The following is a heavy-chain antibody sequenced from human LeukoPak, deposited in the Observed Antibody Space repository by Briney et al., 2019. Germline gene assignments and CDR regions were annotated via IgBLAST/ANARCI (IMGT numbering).Heavy chain of an antibody. V-gene: IGHV3-74*01. CDR2: INGDGSST. CDR1: GFTFSSYW. CDR3: ARGNIAAAGIHY. J-gene: IGHJ4*02. Sequence: GGSLRLSCAASGFTFSSYWMPWVRQAPGKGLVWVSRINGDGSSTTYVDSVMGRFTISRDNAKNTLYLQMNSVRAEDTAVYYCARGNIAAAGIHYWGQGTLVIVSS. D-gene: IGHD6-13*01.